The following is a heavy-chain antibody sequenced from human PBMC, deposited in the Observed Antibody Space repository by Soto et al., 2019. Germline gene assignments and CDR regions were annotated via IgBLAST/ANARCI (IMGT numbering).Heavy chain of an antibody. CDR2: IYYSGST. CDR3: ARESYDSSGYYSRWFDP. D-gene: IGHD3-22*01. CDR1: GGSVRSDYYY. Sequence: PSETLSLTCTVSGGSVRSDYYYWSWIRQPPGKGLEWIGCIYYSGSTNYNPSPKSRVTISLDTSKNQFSLKLSSVTAADTAVYYCARESYDSSGYYSRWFDPWGQGTLVTVSS. V-gene: IGHV4-61*01. J-gene: IGHJ5*02.